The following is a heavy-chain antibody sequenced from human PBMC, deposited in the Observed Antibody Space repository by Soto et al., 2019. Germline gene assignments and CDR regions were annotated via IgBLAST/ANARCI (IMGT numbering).Heavy chain of an antibody. D-gene: IGHD6-19*01. CDR1: GFTFSSYG. V-gene: IGHV3-30*18. J-gene: IGHJ4*02. Sequence: QVQLVESGGGVVQPGRSLRLSCAASGFTFSSYGMHWVRQAPGKGLEWVAVISYDGSNKYYADSVKGRFTISRDNSKNTLYLQMTSLGAEDTAVYYCAKGWGYSSGWYYLGYFDYWGQGTLVTVSS. CDR2: ISYDGSNK. CDR3: AKGWGYSSGWYYLGYFDY.